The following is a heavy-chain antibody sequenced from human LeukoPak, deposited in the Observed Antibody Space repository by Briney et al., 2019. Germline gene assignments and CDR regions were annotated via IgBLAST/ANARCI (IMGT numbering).Heavy chain of an antibody. D-gene: IGHD6-19*01. Sequence: ASVKVSCKTSGYIFTGYCMHWVRQAPGQGLDWMGWINPNTGDTHYAQNFQGRVTLARDMSISTAYMEMARLTSDDTAVYYCARDGNEAVAGTGAVTFWGQGTLVTVSS. CDR2: INPNTGDT. CDR1: GYIFTGYC. V-gene: IGHV1-2*02. J-gene: IGHJ4*02. CDR3: ARDGNEAVAGTGAVTF.